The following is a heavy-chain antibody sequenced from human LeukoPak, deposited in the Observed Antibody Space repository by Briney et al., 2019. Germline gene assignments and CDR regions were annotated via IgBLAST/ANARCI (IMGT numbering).Heavy chain of an antibody. D-gene: IGHD6-19*01. Sequence: ASVKVSRKASGYTFTSYDINWVRQATGQGLEWMGCMNPNSGNTGYAQKVQGRVTITRNTSISTAYMELSSLRSEDTDVYSCARASYSSGWYSGYWFDPWGQGTLVTVSS. V-gene: IGHV1-8*03. CDR1: GYTFTSYD. J-gene: IGHJ5*02. CDR3: ARASYSSGWYSGYWFDP. CDR2: MNPNSGNT.